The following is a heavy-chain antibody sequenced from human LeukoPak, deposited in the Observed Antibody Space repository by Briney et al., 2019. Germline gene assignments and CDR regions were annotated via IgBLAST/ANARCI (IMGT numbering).Heavy chain of an antibody. CDR1: GFTFSSYG. J-gene: IGHJ6*02. V-gene: IGHV3-30*03. CDR3: ATPTGLGYYYGMDV. D-gene: IGHD1-14*01. Sequence: PTGGSLRLSCAAPGFTFSSYGMHGVRQAPGKGLEWVAVISYDGSNKYYADSVKGRFTISRDNSKNTLYLQMNSLRAEDTAVYYCATPTGLGYYYGMDVWGQGTTVTVSS. CDR2: ISYDGSNK.